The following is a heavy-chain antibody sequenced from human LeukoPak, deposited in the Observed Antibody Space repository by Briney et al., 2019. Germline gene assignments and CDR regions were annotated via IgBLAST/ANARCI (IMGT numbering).Heavy chain of an antibody. Sequence: GGSLRLSCAASGFSFSDYYMHWVRQAPGKGPEWVSSISFDSGDETLYADSVKGRFTISRDNTKNSMYLQMDSLTVEDTALYFCTRDLPATISLGDDYWGPGILVTVSS. V-gene: IGHV3-21*01. J-gene: IGHJ4*02. CDR3: TRDLPATISLGDDY. CDR1: GFSFSDYY. D-gene: IGHD5-12*01. CDR2: ISFDSGDET.